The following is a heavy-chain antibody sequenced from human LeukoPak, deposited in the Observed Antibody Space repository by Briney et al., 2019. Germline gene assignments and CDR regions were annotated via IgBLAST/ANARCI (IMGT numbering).Heavy chain of an antibody. J-gene: IGHJ4*02. V-gene: IGHV3-30-3*01. CDR1: GFTFSSYA. Sequence: SLRLSCAASGFTFSSYAMHWVRQAPGKGLEWVAVISYDGSNKYYADSVKGRFTISRDNSKNTLYLQMNSLRAEDTAVYYCARESYGDYGFDYWGQGTLVTVSS. CDR3: ARESYGDYGFDY. D-gene: IGHD4-17*01. CDR2: ISYDGSNK.